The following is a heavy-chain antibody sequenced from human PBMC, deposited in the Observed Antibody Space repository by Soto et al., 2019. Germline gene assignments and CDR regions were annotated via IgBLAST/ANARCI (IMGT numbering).Heavy chain of an antibody. Sequence: PSETLSLTCAVYGGSFSGYYLSWIRQPPGKGLEWIGEINHSGSTNYNPSLKSRVTISVDTSKNQFSLKLSSVTAADTAVYYCARGRTAMVNYYYYYGMDVWGQGTTVTVSS. D-gene: IGHD5-18*01. V-gene: IGHV4-34*01. CDR1: GGSFSGYY. CDR2: INHSGST. CDR3: ARGRTAMVNYYYYYGMDV. J-gene: IGHJ6*02.